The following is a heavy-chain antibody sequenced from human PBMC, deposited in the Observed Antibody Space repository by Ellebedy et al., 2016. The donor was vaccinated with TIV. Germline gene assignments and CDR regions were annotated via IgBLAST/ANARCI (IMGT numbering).Heavy chain of an antibody. D-gene: IGHD6-19*01. Sequence: ASVKVSCXASGHTFTSYGISWVRQAPGQGLEWMGWISAYNGNTNYVQKFQGRVTMTTDTSTSTAYMELRSLRSDDTAVYFCARDNAYSSGYYPDYWGQGTLVTVSS. CDR2: ISAYNGNT. J-gene: IGHJ4*02. CDR3: ARDNAYSSGYYPDY. CDR1: GHTFTSYG. V-gene: IGHV1-18*01.